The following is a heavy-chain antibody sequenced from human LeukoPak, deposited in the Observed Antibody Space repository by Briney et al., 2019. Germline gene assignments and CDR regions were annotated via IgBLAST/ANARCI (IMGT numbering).Heavy chain of an antibody. CDR1: GGSFSSYY. J-gene: IGHJ3*02. D-gene: IGHD4/OR15-4a*01. CDR2: INYSGST. Sequence: PSETLSLTCAVYGGSFSSYYWSWIRQPPGKGLEWIGEINYSGSTNCNPSLKSRVTISVDTSKNQFSLKLNSVTAADTAVYYCASVLFDIWGQGTMVTVSS. CDR3: ASVLFDI. V-gene: IGHV4-34*01.